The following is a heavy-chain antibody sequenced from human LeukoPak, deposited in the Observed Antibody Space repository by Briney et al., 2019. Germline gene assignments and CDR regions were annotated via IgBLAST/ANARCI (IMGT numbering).Heavy chain of an antibody. CDR2: IKQDGSEK. V-gene: IGHV3-7*01. Sequence: GGSLRLSCAACGFTFSSYWMSWVRQAPGKGLEWVANIKQDGSEKYYVDSVKGRFTISRDNAKNSLYLQMNSLRAEDTAVYYCARVARGAPGRAFDIWGQGTMVTVSS. CDR1: GFTFSSYW. CDR3: ARVARGAPGRAFDI. D-gene: IGHD1-26*01. J-gene: IGHJ3*02.